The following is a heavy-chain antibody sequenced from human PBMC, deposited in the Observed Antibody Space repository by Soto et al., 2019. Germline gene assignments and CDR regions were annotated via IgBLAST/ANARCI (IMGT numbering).Heavy chain of an antibody. CDR3: ARHTIFGVVTKPDGSYGMDV. CDR2: IDPSDSYT. CDR1: GDSFTIYW. V-gene: IGHV5-10-1*01. Sequence: PGESLKISCKGSGDSFTIYWTSWVRQIPGTGLEWMGRIDPSDSYTNYSPYFQGHVTISADKSISTAYLQWSSLKASDTAMYYCARHTIFGVVTKPDGSYGMDVWGQGTTVTVSS. J-gene: IGHJ6*02. D-gene: IGHD3-3*01.